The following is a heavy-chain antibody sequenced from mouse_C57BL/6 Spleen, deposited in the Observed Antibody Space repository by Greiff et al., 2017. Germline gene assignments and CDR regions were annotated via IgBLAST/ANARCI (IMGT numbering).Heavy chain of an antibody. CDR3: ARNCEAGTDY. CDR1: GYTFTSYG. Sequence: QVQLQQSGAELARPGASVKLSCKASGYTFTSYGISWVKQRTGQGLEWIGEIYPSSGDTNYNEKFKGKATLTADKSSSTAYMELRSLTSEDSAVYFCARNCEAGTDYWGQGTTLTVSS. D-gene: IGHD4-1*01. J-gene: IGHJ2*01. V-gene: IGHV1-81*01. CDR2: IYPSSGDT.